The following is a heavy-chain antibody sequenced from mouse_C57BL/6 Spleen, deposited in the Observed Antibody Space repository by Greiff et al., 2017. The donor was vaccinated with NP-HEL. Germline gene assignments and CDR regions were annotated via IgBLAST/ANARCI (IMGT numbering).Heavy chain of an antibody. CDR3: ARVVTPYWYFDV. CDR2: IDPSDSET. CDR1: GYTFTSYW. Sequence: VQLQQPGAELVRPGSSVKLSCKASGYTFTSYWMHWVKQRPIQGLEWIGNIDPSDSETHYNQKFKDKATLTVDKSSSTAYMQLSSLTSEDSAVYYCARVVTPYWYFDVWGTGTTVTVSS. V-gene: IGHV1-52*01. D-gene: IGHD2-1*01. J-gene: IGHJ1*03.